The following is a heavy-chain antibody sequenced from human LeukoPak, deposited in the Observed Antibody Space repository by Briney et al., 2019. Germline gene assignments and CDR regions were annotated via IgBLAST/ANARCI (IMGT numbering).Heavy chain of an antibody. V-gene: IGHV3-7*01. D-gene: IGHD3-22*01. Sequence: GGSLRLSCAVSGSTFSTYWMSWVRQAPGKGLEWVANIKQDGSEKHYGDSVRGRFTISRDNAKNSLYLQMNSLRAEDTAFYFCARDTYDSSGYHFYCMDVWGKGTTVTVSS. CDR3: ARDTYDSSGYHFYCMDV. CDR1: GSTFSTYW. J-gene: IGHJ6*03. CDR2: IKQDGSEK.